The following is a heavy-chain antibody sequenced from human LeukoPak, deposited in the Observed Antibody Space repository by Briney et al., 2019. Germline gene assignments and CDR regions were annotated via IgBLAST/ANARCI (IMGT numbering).Heavy chain of an antibody. CDR1: GFTFSSYK. Sequence: PGGSLRLSCAASGFTFSSYKMNWVRQATGKGLEWVSYISPSSSTIYYADSGRGRFTISRDNAKNSLYLQMNSLSGEDTAVYYCARDNRHTPTSSRGFDIWGQGTMVTVSS. J-gene: IGHJ3*02. D-gene: IGHD1-14*01. V-gene: IGHV3-48*01. CDR3: ARDNRHTPTSSRGFDI. CDR2: ISPSSSTI.